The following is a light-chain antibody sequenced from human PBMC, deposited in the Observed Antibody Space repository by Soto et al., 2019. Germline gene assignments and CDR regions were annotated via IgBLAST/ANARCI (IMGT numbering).Light chain of an antibody. CDR2: EAS. CDR3: QHRRNWPYT. CDR1: QSVSSY. J-gene: IGKJ2*01. Sequence: EIVLTQSPATLSLSPGERATLSCRASQSVSSYLGWYQQKPGQAPRLLIYEASNRATGIPVRFSGSGSGTVGTLTISSLEHEDFAVYYYQHRRNWPYTCGQGTQVEI. V-gene: IGKV3-11*01.